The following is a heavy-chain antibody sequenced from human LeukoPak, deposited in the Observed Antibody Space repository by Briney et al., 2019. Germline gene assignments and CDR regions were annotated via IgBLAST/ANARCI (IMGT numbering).Heavy chain of an antibody. CDR2: MNPNSGNT. V-gene: IGHV1-8*03. CDR1: GYTFTSYD. Sequence: ASVKVSCKASGYTFTSYDINWVRQATGQGLEWMGWMNPNSGNTGYAQKFQGRVTITRNTSISTAYMELSSLRSEDTAVYYCARNPTIVVVINGAFDIWGQGTMVTVSS. J-gene: IGHJ3*02. D-gene: IGHD3-22*01. CDR3: ARNPTIVVVINGAFDI.